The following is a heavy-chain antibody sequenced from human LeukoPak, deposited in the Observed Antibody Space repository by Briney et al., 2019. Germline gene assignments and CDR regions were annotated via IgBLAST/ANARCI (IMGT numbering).Heavy chain of an antibody. CDR3: AGDSY. D-gene: IGHD2-15*01. Sequence: GGSLRLSRAASGFTFSSYAMSWVRQAPGKGLEWVSSNSISGDNTYYADSVKGRFTISRDNSKNTLYLQMSSLRAEDTAVYYCAGDSYWGQGTLVTVSS. J-gene: IGHJ4*02. CDR2: NSISGDNT. CDR1: GFTFSSYA. V-gene: IGHV3-23*01.